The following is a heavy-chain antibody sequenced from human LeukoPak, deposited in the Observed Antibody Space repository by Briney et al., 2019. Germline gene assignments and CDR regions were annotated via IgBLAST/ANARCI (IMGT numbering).Heavy chain of an antibody. CDR1: GFTFSSYG. CDR3: AKGVYNILTGYVYYGMDV. J-gene: IGHJ6*02. V-gene: IGHV3-30*18. Sequence: PGGSLRLSCAASGFTFSSYGMHWVRQAPGKGLEWVAVISYDGSNKYYADSVKGRFTISRDNSKNTLYLQMNSLRAEDTAVYYCAKGVYNILTGYVYYGMDVWGQGTTVTVSS. D-gene: IGHD3-9*01. CDR2: ISYDGSNK.